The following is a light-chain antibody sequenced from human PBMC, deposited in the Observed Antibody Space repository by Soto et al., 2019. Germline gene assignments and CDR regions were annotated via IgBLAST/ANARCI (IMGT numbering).Light chain of an antibody. CDR3: QSYDNTLSASV. Sequence: QSVLTQPPSVSGAPGQRVTISCTGSSSNIGAGHVVHWYQQFPGRDPNLLIYGSSNRPSGVPDRFSGSKSGTSASLAITGLQAEDEADYYCQSYDNTLSASVFGGGTKLTVL. CDR1: SSNIGAGHV. V-gene: IGLV1-40*01. J-gene: IGLJ2*01. CDR2: GSS.